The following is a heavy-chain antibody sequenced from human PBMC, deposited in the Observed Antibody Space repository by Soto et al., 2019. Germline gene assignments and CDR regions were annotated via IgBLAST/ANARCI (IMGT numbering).Heavy chain of an antibody. V-gene: IGHV1-69*05. Sequence: SVKVSCKASGGTFSSYAISWVRQAPGQGLEWMGGIIPIFGTANYAQKFQGRVTITTDESTSTAYMELSSLRSEDTAVYYCARSDHYFDWLRESPDYFDYWGQGTLVTVSA. CDR1: GGTFSSYA. J-gene: IGHJ4*02. CDR2: IIPIFGTA. D-gene: IGHD3-9*01. CDR3: ARSDHYFDWLRESPDYFDY.